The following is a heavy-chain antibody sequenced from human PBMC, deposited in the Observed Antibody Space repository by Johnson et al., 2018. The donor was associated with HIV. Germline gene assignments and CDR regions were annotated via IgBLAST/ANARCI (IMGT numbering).Heavy chain of an antibody. CDR1: GFTFSSYD. CDR3: ARGSVFDI. Sequence: MLLVESGGGLVKPGGSLRLSCAASGFTFSSYDMHWVRQATGKGLEWVSAIGTAGDTYYAGSVKGRFTISRDHAKNSLYLQMNSLTAGDMAVYYCARGSVFDIWGQGTMVTVSS. J-gene: IGHJ3*02. V-gene: IGHV3-13*01. D-gene: IGHD3-3*01. CDR2: IGTAGDT.